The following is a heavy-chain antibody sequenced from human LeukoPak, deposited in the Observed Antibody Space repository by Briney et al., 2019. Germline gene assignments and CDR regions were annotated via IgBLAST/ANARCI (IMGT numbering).Heavy chain of an antibody. CDR3: AKEALYSSIDY. D-gene: IGHD2-2*01. CDR2: IGGDYYT. J-gene: IGHJ4*02. V-gene: IGHV3-23*01. CDR1: GFTFSNNG. Sequence: GGSLRLSCAASGFTFSNNGMSWVRQAPWKGLEWVSSIGGDYYTYYVDSVQGRFTISRDNSKNTLYLQMNSLRAEDTAVYYCAKEALYSSIDYWGQGTLVTVSS.